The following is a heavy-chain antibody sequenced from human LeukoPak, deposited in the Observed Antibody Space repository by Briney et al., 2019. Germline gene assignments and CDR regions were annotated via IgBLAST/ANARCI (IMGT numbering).Heavy chain of an antibody. J-gene: IGHJ4*02. D-gene: IGHD5-18*01. CDR1: EYSFSSNW. CDR2: IYPGDSDT. V-gene: IGHV5-51*01. CDR3: ARQDAGSYGYFAY. Sequence: GESLKISCKCSEYSFSSNWIGWVRQMPGKGLEWMGIIYPGDSDTRFSPSFQGQVTISADKSISTAYLQWSSLKASDTAMYYCARQDAGSYGYFAYWGQGTLVTVSS.